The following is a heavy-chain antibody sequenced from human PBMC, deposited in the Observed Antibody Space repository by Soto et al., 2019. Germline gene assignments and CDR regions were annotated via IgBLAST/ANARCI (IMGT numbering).Heavy chain of an antibody. CDR2: IKPSGGST. Sequence: QVQLVQSGAEVKKSGASVKVSCKASGYTFTSHHIQWVRQAPGQGLEWLGMIKPSGGSTTYAQKLQGRVTMTRDTSTSTVYMELSSLASEDTAVYYCARDSGMRDDNNFYGMDVWGQGTTVIVSS. CDR3: ARDSGMRDDNNFYGMDV. J-gene: IGHJ6*02. V-gene: IGHV1-46*04. D-gene: IGHD3-9*01. CDR1: GYTFTSHH.